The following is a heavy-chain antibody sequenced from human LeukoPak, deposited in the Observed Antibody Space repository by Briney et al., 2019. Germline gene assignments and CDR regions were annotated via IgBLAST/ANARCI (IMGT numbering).Heavy chain of an antibody. Sequence: ASVKVSCKASGGTFSSYAISWVRQAPGQGLEWMGGIIPIFGTANYAQKFQGRVTITADESTSTAYMELSSLRSEDTAVHYCARVVGQLGVDHWYFDLWGRGTLVTVSS. V-gene: IGHV1-69*13. CDR1: GGTFSSYA. D-gene: IGHD6-6*01. J-gene: IGHJ2*01. CDR3: ARVVGQLGVDHWYFDL. CDR2: IIPIFGTA.